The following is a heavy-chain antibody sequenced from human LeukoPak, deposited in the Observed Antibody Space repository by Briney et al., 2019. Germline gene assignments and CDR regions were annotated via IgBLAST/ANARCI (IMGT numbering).Heavy chain of an antibody. CDR1: GGSISSSS. Sequence: ETLSLTCTVSGGSISSSSYYWGWIRQPPGKGLEWVSSISSSSSYIYYADSVKGRFTISRDNAKNSLYLQMNSLRAEDTAVYYCAKGRYFDWSKGIDYWGQGTLVTVSS. D-gene: IGHD3-9*01. V-gene: IGHV3-21*01. J-gene: IGHJ4*02. CDR3: AKGRYFDWSKGIDY. CDR2: ISSSSSYI.